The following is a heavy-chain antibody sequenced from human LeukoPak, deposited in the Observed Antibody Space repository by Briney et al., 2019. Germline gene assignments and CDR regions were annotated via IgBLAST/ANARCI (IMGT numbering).Heavy chain of an antibody. CDR3: ARDLHSLAYCGGDCYPRYYFDY. J-gene: IGHJ4*02. CDR1: GYTFIDYY. V-gene: IGHV1-2*02. Sequence: EASVKVSCKASGYTFIDYYIHWVRQAPGQGLEWMGWINPNSGGTNYAQKFQGRVTMTRDTSISTAYMELSRLRSDDTAVYYCARDLHSLAYCGGDCYPRYYFDYWGQGTLVTVSS. CDR2: INPNSGGT. D-gene: IGHD2-21*02.